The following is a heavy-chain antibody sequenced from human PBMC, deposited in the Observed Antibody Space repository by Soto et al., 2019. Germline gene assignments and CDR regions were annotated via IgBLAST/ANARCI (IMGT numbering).Heavy chain of an antibody. CDR2: INHSAST. Sequence: PSGTLSLTCVVYGGSLNGVYWTWLRHPPGKGLEWIGEINHSASTNYSPSLERRVTISLDTSNNQFSLKLSSVTAADTAVYYCARGPGYSYGYSVYYYYYGMDVWGQGTTVTVSS. CDR3: ARGPGYSYGYSVYYYYYGMDV. V-gene: IGHV4-34*01. D-gene: IGHD5-18*01. J-gene: IGHJ6*02. CDR1: GGSLNGVY.